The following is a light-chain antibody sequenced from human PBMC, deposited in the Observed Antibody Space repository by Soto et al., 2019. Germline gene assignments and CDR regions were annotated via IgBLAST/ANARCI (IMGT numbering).Light chain of an antibody. CDR1: QSVSSSY. CDR3: QQYGSSLWDT. CDR2: GAS. Sequence: EIVLTQSPGTLSLSPGERATLSCRASQSVSSSYLAWYQQKPGQAPRHLIYGASRRATGSPDRFRGSGSGTDFTLTISRLEPEDFAVYYCQQYGSSLWDTFGQGTKLEIK. V-gene: IGKV3-20*01. J-gene: IGKJ2*01.